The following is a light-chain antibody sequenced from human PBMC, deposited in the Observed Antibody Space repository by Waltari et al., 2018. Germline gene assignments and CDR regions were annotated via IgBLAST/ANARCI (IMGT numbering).Light chain of an antibody. Sequence: QTVLTQEPSLPVSPGGTVTLTCALSSGSVSSTSYATWYQQTPGQTPRTLVCKGNGGSSVCPYRFAGSILGNKAALAITGAEADDESDYYCSMYMGSGIWVFGGGTKLTVL. V-gene: IGLV8-61*01. J-gene: IGLJ3*02. CDR3: SMYMGSGIWV. CDR1: SGSVSSTSY. CDR2: KGN.